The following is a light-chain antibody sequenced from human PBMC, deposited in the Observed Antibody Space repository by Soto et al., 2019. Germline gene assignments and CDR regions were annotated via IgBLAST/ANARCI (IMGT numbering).Light chain of an antibody. Sequence: QSVLTQPASLSGSLGQSITISCTGTSNDVGGYDYVSWYQQHPGKAPKVMIYEVTNRPSGVSNRFSGSKSGNTASLTISGLQAEDEADYYCASFTTSSTWVFGGGTKLTVL. J-gene: IGLJ3*02. CDR2: EVT. CDR3: ASFTTSSTWV. CDR1: SNDVGGYDY. V-gene: IGLV2-14*01.